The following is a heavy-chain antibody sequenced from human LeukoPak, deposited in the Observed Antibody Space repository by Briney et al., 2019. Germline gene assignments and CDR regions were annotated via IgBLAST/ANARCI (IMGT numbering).Heavy chain of an antibody. CDR1: GFTVSSNY. D-gene: IGHD3-10*01. CDR3: ARALGPYGSGSEYDY. J-gene: IGHJ4*02. V-gene: IGHV3-53*01. Sequence: GGSLRLSCAASGFTVSSNYMSWVRQAPGKGLEWVSVIFSSGTTSYADSVKGRFIISRGKSKNTLYLQMNSLRVEDTAVYYCARALGPYGSGSEYDYWGQGTLVTVSS. CDR2: IFSSGTT.